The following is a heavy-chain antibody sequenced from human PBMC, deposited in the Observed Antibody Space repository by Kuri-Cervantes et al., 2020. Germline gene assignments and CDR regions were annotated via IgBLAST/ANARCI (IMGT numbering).Heavy chain of an antibody. D-gene: IGHD1-14*01. CDR2: MNPNSGNT. J-gene: IGHJ6*03. CDR1: GYTFSSSD. V-gene: IGHV1-8*02. Sequence: ASVKVSCKASGYTFSSSDINWVRQPTGQGLEWMGWMNPNSGNTDYARKFQGRVTMTRNTSISTAYMELSSLGSDDTAVYYCARGVEGWTTDYYYHYMDVWGKGTTVTVSS. CDR3: ARGVEGWTTDYYYHYMDV.